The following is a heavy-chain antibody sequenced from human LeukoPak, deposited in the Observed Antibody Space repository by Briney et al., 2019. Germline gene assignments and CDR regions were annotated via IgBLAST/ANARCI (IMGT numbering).Heavy chain of an antibody. CDR3: ARVGGYDWESFYDY. Sequence: SETLSLTCTVSGGSISSYYWSWLRQPPGKGLEWIGFIYYSGSTNYNPSLKSRVTISLDTSKKQFSLKLRSVTAADTAVYYCARVGGYDWESFYDYWGQGTLVTVSS. CDR1: GGSISSYY. CDR2: IYYSGST. D-gene: IGHD5-12*01. V-gene: IGHV4-59*01. J-gene: IGHJ4*02.